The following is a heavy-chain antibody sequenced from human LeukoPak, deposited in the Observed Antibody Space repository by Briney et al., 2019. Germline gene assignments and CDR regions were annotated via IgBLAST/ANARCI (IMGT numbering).Heavy chain of an antibody. D-gene: IGHD6-13*01. Sequence: GGSLRLSCAASGFAFSSYAMSWVRQAPGKGLEWVSAISGSGGSTYYADSVKGRFTISRDNSKNTLYLQMNSPRAEDTAVYYCAKFFAAGYDYWGQGTLVTVSS. CDR1: GFAFSSYA. J-gene: IGHJ4*02. V-gene: IGHV3-23*01. CDR3: AKFFAAGYDY. CDR2: ISGSGGST.